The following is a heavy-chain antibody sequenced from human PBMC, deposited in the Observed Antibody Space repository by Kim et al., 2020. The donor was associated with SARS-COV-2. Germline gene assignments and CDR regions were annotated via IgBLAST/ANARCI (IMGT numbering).Heavy chain of an antibody. Sequence: GGSLRLSCAASGFTFSSYSMNWVRQAPGKGLEWVSYISSSSSTIYYADSVKGRFTISRDNAKNSLYLQMNSLRDEDTAVYYCARDPVHYYDSSGYKGSDYWGQRTLVTVSS. CDR1: GFTFSSYS. D-gene: IGHD3-22*01. CDR3: ARDPVHYYDSSGYKGSDY. CDR2: ISSSSSTI. V-gene: IGHV3-48*02. J-gene: IGHJ4*02.